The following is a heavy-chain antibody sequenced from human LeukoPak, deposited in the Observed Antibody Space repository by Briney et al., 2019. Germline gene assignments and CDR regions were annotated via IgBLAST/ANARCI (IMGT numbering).Heavy chain of an antibody. V-gene: IGHV3-48*03. Sequence: GGSLRLSCAASAFTSSSYELNWVRQALGKGLEWISYISSSGSTINYADSVKGRFTISRDNAKNSLYLQMNSLRAEDTAVYYCARGATRRSSGAFDIWGQGTMVTVSS. CDR2: ISSSGSTI. CDR3: ARGATRRSSGAFDI. CDR1: AFTSSSYE. D-gene: IGHD6-6*01. J-gene: IGHJ3*02.